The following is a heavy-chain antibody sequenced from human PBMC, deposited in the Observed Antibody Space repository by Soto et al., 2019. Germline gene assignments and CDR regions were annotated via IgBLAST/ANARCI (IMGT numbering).Heavy chain of an antibody. CDR3: AKGGRGYYLTCYYYYGIDG. CDR2: ISYDGNNK. CDR1: GFSLSNNG. V-gene: IGHV3-30*18. Sequence: VGSLRLSCAVSGFSLSNNGMHWVRQAPGKGLEWVAVISYDGNNKYYADSVKGRFTISRDNSKNTVYLEMNNLRAEDTAMYYCAKGGRGYYLTCYYYYGIDGWGQGSTVTVS. J-gene: IGHJ6*02. D-gene: IGHD3-10*01.